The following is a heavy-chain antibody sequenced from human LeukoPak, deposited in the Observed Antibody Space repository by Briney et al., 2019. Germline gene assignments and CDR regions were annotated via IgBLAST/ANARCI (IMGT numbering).Heavy chain of an antibody. V-gene: IGHV3-33*01. D-gene: IGHD3-10*01. J-gene: IGHJ4*02. Sequence: PGRSLRLSCAASGFTFSSYDMEWVRQAPGKGLEWVAVIWYDGSNKYYADSVNGRFTISRDNSKNTLYLQMNSLRAEDTAVYYCARPRGSGSYSYFDSWGQGTLVTVSS. CDR1: GFTFSSYD. CDR2: IWYDGSNK. CDR3: ARPRGSGSYSYFDS.